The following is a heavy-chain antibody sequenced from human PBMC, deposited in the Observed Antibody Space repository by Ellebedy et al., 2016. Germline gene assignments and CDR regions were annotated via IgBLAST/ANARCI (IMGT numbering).Heavy chain of an antibody. CDR1: GFTFSSYS. CDR3: ARDRWTVVDY. CDR2: ISSSSSYI. D-gene: IGHD2-15*01. J-gene: IGHJ4*02. V-gene: IGHV3-21*01. Sequence: GESLKISCAASGFTFSSYSMNRVRQAPGKGLEWVSSISSSSSYIYYADSVKGRFTISRDNAKNSLYLQMNSLRAEDTAVYYCARDRWTVVDYWGQGTLVTVSS.